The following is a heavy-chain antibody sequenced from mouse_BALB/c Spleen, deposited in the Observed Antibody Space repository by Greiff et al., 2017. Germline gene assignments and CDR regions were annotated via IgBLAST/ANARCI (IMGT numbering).Heavy chain of an antibody. D-gene: IGHD1-1*01. CDR2: ISSGGSYT. J-gene: IGHJ1*01. CDR3: ARQYYGSSNWYFDV. V-gene: IGHV5-6*01. Sequence: EVKLVESGGDLVKPGGSLKLSCAASGFTFSSYGMSWVRQTPDKRLEWVATISSGGSYTYYPDSVKGRFTISRDNAKNTLYLQMSSLKSEDTAMYYCARQYYGSSNWYFDVWGAGTTVTVSS. CDR1: GFTFSSYG.